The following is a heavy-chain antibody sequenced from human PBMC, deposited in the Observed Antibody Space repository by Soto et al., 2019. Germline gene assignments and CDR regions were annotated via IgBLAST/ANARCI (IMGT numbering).Heavy chain of an antibody. Sequence: SETLSLTCTVSGGSIGSGGYYWSWIRQHPGKGLEWIGYIYFSGSTYYNPSLKSRVTISIDTSKNQFSLRLSSVTAADTAMYYCARGGYYYDSSAYSEVYSFDYWGQGTLVPVSS. CDR2: IYFSGST. CDR3: ARGGYYYDSSAYSEVYSFDY. D-gene: IGHD3-22*01. CDR1: GGSIGSGGYY. V-gene: IGHV4-31*03. J-gene: IGHJ4*02.